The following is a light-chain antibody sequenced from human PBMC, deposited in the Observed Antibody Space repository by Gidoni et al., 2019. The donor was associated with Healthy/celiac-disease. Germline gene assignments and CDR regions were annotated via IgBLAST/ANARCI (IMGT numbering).Light chain of an antibody. CDR1: SSDVGGYNY. J-gene: IGLJ2*01. CDR3: SSYAGSIYVV. V-gene: IGLV2-8*01. Sequence: QSALTQPPSASGSPGPSVTISCTGTSSDVGGYNYVSWYQQHPGKAPKLMIYEVSKRPSGVPDRFSGSKSGNTASLTVSGLQAEDEADYYCSSYAGSIYVVFGGGTKLTVL. CDR2: EVS.